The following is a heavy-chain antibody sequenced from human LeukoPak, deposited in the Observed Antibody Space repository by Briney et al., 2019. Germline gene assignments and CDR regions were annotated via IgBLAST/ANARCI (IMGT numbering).Heavy chain of an antibody. J-gene: IGHJ4*02. D-gene: IGHD5-12*01. CDR2: ISYDGSNK. CDR3: AREDIVATTPFDY. Sequence: GGSLRLSCAASGFTFSSYAMHWVRQAPGKGLEWVAVISYDGSNKYYADSVKGRFTISRDNSKNTLYLQMNSLRAEDTAVYYCAREDIVATTPFDYRGQGTLVTVSS. CDR1: GFTFSSYA. V-gene: IGHV3-30*04.